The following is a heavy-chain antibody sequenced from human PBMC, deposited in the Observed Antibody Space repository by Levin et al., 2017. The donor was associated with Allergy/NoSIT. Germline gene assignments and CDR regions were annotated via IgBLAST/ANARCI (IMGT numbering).Heavy chain of an antibody. J-gene: IGHJ4*02. CDR2: IYHSGST. D-gene: IGHD2-8*02. CDR3: AKNLCTGDVCYWAFDY. Sequence: SETLSLTCAVSGDSISSSKWWSWVRQPPGKGLEWIGEIYHSGSTNYNPPLKSRVTISIDKSKNQVSLKLSSVTAADTAVYYCAKNLCTGDVCYWAFDYWGQGTLVTVSS. V-gene: IGHV4-4*02. CDR1: GDSISSSKW.